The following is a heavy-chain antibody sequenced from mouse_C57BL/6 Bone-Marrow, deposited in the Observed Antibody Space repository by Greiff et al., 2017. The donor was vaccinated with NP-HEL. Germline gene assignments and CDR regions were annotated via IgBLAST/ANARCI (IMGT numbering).Heavy chain of an antibody. D-gene: IGHD1-1*01. V-gene: IGHV6-6*01. CDR1: GFTFSDAW. J-gene: IGHJ2*01. CDR3: TRRGVVRGNYFDY. Sequence: EVQVVESGGGLVQPGGSMKLSCAASGFTFSDAWMDWVRQSPEKGLEWVAEIRNKANNHATYYAESVKGRFTISRDDSKSSVYLQMNSLRAEDTGIYYCTRRGVVRGNYFDYWGQGTTLTVSS. CDR2: IRNKANNHAT.